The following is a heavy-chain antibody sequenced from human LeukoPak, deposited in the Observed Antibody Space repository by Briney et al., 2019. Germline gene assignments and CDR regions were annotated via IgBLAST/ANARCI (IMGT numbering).Heavy chain of an antibody. Sequence: DSVKVSCKASGYTFTSYDINWVRQATGQGLEWMGWMNPNSGNTGYAQKFQGRATMTRNTSISTAYMELSSLRSEDTAVYYCARARRRFLEWLLSQYYFDYWGQGTLVTVSS. D-gene: IGHD3-3*01. V-gene: IGHV1-8*01. CDR3: ARARRRFLEWLLSQYYFDY. CDR1: GYTFTSYD. J-gene: IGHJ4*02. CDR2: MNPNSGNT.